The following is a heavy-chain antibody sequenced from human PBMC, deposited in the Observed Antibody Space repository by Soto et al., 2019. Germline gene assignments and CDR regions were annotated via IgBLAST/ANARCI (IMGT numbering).Heavy chain of an antibody. V-gene: IGHV3-21*01. J-gene: IGHJ4*02. CDR2: ISSSSSYI. CDR1: GFTFSSYS. CDR3: ARDHIVGATNFDY. Sequence: GGSLRLSCAASGFTFSSYSMNWVRQAPGKGLEWVSSISSSSSYIYYADSVKGRFTISRDNAKNSLYLQMNRLRAEDTAVYYCARDHIVGATNFDYWGQGTLVTVSS. D-gene: IGHD1-26*01.